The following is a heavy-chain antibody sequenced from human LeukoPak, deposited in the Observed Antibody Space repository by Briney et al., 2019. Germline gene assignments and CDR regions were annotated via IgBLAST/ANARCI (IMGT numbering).Heavy chain of an antibody. V-gene: IGHV1-2*02. D-gene: IGHD2-15*01. J-gene: IGHJ4*02. CDR1: GYTFTAYY. Sequence: GASVKVSCKASGYTFTAYYMHWVRQAPGQGLEWMGWINPNSGGTNYAQKFQGRVTMTRGTSISTAYMELSRLRFDDTAVYYCARAYCSGGDCYSKSNFDSWGQGTLVTVSS. CDR3: ARAYCSGGDCYSKSNFDS. CDR2: INPNSGGT.